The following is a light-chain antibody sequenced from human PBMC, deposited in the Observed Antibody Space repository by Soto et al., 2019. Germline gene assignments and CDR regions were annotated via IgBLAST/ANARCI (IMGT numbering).Light chain of an antibody. V-gene: IGLV2-14*01. J-gene: IGLJ2*01. CDR2: EVS. CDR3: SSYTSSSTLGV. CDR1: SSDVGGYNY. Sequence: QSALTQPASVSGSPGQSITISCTGTSSDVGGYNYVSWYQQHPGKAPKLMIYEVSNRPSGVSNRFSGSKSGNTASLTISGLQAEDXADYYCSSYTSSSTLGVFGGGTKLTVL.